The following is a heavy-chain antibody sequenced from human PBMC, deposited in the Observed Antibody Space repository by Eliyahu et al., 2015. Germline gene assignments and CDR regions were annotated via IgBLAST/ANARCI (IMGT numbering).Heavy chain of an antibody. J-gene: IGHJ4*02. CDR3: ARHGSGWYRLSYFDY. D-gene: IGHD6-19*01. Sequence: QVQLQQWGAGLLKPSETLSLTCAVYGGSFXGYYWSWIRQPPGKGLEWIGEINHSGSTNYNPSLKSRVTISVDTSKNQFSLKLSSVTAADTAVYYCARHGSGWYRLSYFDYWGQGTLVTVSS. V-gene: IGHV4-34*01. CDR2: INHSGST. CDR1: GGSFXGYY.